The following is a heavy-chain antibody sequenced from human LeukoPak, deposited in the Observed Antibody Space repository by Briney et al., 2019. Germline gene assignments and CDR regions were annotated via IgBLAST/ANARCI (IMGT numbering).Heavy chain of an antibody. J-gene: IGHJ3*02. CDR2: IYSGGST. CDR3: ARDSRQDYYDSSGYLWFAFDI. V-gene: IGHV3-53*01. Sequence: PGGSLRLSCAASGFTVSSNYMSWVRQAPGKGLEWVSVIYSGGSTYHADSVKGRFTISRDNSKNTLYLQMNSLRAEDTAVYYCARDSRQDYYDSSGYLWFAFDIWGQGATVTVSS. CDR1: GFTVSSNY. D-gene: IGHD3-22*01.